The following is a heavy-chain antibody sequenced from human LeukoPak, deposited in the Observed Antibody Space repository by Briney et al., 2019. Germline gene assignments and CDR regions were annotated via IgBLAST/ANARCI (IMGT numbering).Heavy chain of an antibody. CDR1: GFTFTSYA. D-gene: IGHD6-13*01. J-gene: IGHJ4*02. CDR2: ISGSGGTT. CDR3: RRGPYSSNCYGDY. Sequence: GGSLRVSCAASGFTFTSYAMSSVRQAPGKGLEWVSGISGSGGTTYYADSVKGRFTISRDSAKNSLYLQMNSLRAEDTAVYYCRRGPYSSNCYGDYWGQGTLVTVAS. V-gene: IGHV3-23*01.